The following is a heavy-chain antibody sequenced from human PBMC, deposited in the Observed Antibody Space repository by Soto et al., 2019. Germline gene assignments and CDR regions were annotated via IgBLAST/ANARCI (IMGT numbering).Heavy chain of an antibody. Sequence: ASVKVSCKASGYTFTSYGISWVRQAPGQGLEWMGWMSPSNGSINYAEKFQGRVTMTRDTSTSTAYMELSSLRSEDTAMYYCGRDRCRYQLLKVRAREIYWGQGTLVTVSS. D-gene: IGHD2-2*01. J-gene: IGHJ4*02. CDR2: MSPSNGSI. CDR3: GRDRCRYQLLKVRAREIY. V-gene: IGHV1-18*01. CDR1: GYTFTSYG.